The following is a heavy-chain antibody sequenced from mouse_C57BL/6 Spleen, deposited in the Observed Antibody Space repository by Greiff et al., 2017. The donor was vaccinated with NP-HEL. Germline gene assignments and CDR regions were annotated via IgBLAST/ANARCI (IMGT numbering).Heavy chain of an antibody. V-gene: IGHV5-16*01. D-gene: IGHD2-2*01. CDR2: INYDGSST. J-gene: IGHJ4*01. CDR3: ARIYYGYHYAMDY. CDR1: GFTFSDYY. Sequence: EVKLVESEGGLVQPGSSMKLSCTASGFTFSDYYMAWVRQVPEKGLEWVANINYDGSSTYYLDSLKSRFIISRDNAKNILYLQMSSLKSEDTATYYCARIYYGYHYAMDYWGQGTSVTVSS.